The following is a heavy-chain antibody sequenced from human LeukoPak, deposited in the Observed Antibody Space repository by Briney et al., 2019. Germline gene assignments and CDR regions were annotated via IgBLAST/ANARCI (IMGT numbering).Heavy chain of an antibody. D-gene: IGHD6-13*01. V-gene: IGHV4-4*07. J-gene: IGHJ4*02. CDR1: GGSISSYY. Sequence: SETLSLTCTVSGGSISSYYWSWIRQPAGKGLEWIGRIYTSGSTNYNPSLKSRVTMPVDTSKNQFSLKLSSVTAADTAVYYCARAGSSWYDPRFDYWGQGTLVTVSS. CDR2: IYTSGST. CDR3: ARAGSSWYDPRFDY.